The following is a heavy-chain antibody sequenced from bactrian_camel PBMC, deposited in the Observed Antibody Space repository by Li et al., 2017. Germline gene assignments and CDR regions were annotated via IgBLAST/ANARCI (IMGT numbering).Heavy chain of an antibody. CDR3: AAGRGSSWLRVLTQSEYDT. CDR2: INAEGKS. J-gene: IGHJ4*01. Sequence: QVQLVESGGGSVKAGGSLRLSCAASGYTFTGRRVGWFRKAPGKQREGVAVINAEGKSCYAQSVKGRFTISVDNAKTTVTLQMNSLKPEDTGTYFCAAGRGSSWLRVLTQSEYDTWGQGTQVTVS. D-gene: IGHD6*01. CDR1: GYTFTGRR. V-gene: IGHV3S53*01.